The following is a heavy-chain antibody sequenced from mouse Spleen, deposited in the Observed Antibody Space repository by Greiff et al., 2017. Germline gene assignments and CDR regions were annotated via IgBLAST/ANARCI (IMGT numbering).Heavy chain of an antibody. CDR3: ARSDYYGSSPQLAY. V-gene: IGHV1-22*01. CDR2: INPNNGGT. D-gene: IGHD1-1*01. Sequence: VQLQQSGPELVKPGASVKMSCKASGYTFTDYNMHWVKQSHGKSLEWIGYINPNNGGTSYNQKFKGKATLTVNKSSSTAYMELRSLTSEDSAVYYCARSDYYGSSPQLAYWGQGTLVTVSA. J-gene: IGHJ3*01. CDR1: GYTFTDYN.